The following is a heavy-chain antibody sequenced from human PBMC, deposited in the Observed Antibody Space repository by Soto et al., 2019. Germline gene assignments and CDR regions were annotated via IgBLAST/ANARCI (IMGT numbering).Heavy chain of an antibody. V-gene: IGHV1-46*01. D-gene: IGHD6-13*01. CDR3: AREGGIAAAGTWFDP. J-gene: IGHJ5*02. CDR1: GYTFTSYY. Sequence: ASVKVSCKASGYTFTSYYMHWVRQAPGQGLEWMGIINPSGGSTSYAQKFQGRVTMTRDTSTSTVYMELSSLRSEDTAVYHCAREGGIAAAGTWFDPWGQGTLVTVSS. CDR2: INPSGGST.